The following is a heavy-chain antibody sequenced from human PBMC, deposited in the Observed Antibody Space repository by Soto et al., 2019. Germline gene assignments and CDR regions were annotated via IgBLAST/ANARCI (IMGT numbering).Heavy chain of an antibody. CDR3: AKDRPLAP. Sequence: LRLSCAASGFTFISYGMHWVRQAPGKGLEWVAVISYDGSNKYYADSVKGRFTISRDNSKNTLYLQMNRLRAEDTAVYYCAKDRPLAPWGQGHIITVSS. V-gene: IGHV3-30*18. D-gene: IGHD6-6*01. J-gene: IGHJ5*02. CDR2: ISYDGSNK. CDR1: GFTFISYG.